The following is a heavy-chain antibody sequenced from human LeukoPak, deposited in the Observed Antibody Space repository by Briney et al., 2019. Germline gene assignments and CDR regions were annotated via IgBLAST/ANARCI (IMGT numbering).Heavy chain of an antibody. CDR3: ARALIKGGFLYFDY. D-gene: IGHD2/OR15-2a*01. CDR2: VIHNSGQT. Sequence: ASVKVSCKASGYTFGTYGINWVRQAPGQGPEWMGWVIHNSGQTRYAEKFQARVTMTTDTSTSTVYMELGSLTSDDTAVYYCARALIKGGFLYFDYWGQGTLVIVSS. V-gene: IGHV1-18*01. CDR1: GYTFGTYG. J-gene: IGHJ4*02.